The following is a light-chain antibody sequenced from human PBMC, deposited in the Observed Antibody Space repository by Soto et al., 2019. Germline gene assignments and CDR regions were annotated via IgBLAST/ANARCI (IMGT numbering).Light chain of an antibody. J-gene: IGLJ1*01. CDR2: ENN. Sequence: PRLGKAGRARRAPYHYFESSSNIGNNYVSWYQQLPGTAPKLLIYENNKRPSGIPDRFSGSKSGTSATLGITGLQTGDEADYYCGTWDSSLSAHVFATGTKVTVL. CDR1: SSNIGNNY. V-gene: IGLV1-51*02. CDR3: GTWDSSLSAHV.